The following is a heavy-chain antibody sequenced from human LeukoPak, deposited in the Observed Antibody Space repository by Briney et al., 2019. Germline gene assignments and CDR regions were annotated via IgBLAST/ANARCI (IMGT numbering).Heavy chain of an antibody. V-gene: IGHV3-23*01. J-gene: IGHJ4*02. CDR2: ISGSGGST. Sequence: GGSLRLSCAASGFTFSSYAMSWVRQAPGKGLEWVSAISGSGGSTYYADSVKGRFTISRDNSKNTLYLQMNSLRAEDTAVYYCAKGYYDILTGYYSYWGQGTLVTVSS. CDR3: AKGYYDILTGYYSY. CDR1: GFTFSSYA. D-gene: IGHD3-9*01.